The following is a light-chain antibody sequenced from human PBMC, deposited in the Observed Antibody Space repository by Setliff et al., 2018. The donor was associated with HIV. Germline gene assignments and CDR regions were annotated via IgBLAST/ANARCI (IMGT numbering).Light chain of an antibody. V-gene: IGLV2-14*01. CDR3: SSYRSSSTLEFV. Sequence: SVLTQPASVSGSPGQSITISCTGTSSDVGGYNYVSWYQQHPGTAPKLMIYEVSNRPSGVSNRFSGSKSGNTASLTISGLQAEDEADYYCSSYRSSSTLEFVFGIGTKV. J-gene: IGLJ1*01. CDR1: SSDVGGYNY. CDR2: EVS.